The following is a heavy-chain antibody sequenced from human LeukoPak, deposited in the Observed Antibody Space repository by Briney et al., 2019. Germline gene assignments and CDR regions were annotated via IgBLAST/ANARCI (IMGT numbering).Heavy chain of an antibody. CDR1: GGSFSGYY. CDR2: INHSGST. CDR3: ARGPWLAQVDY. J-gene: IGHJ4*02. V-gene: IGHV4-34*01. D-gene: IGHD6-19*01. Sequence: PSETLSLTCAVYGGSFSGYYWSWIRQPPGKGLEWIGEINHSGSTNYNPSLKSRVTISVDTSKNQFSLKLSSVTAADTAVYYRARGPWLAQVDYWGQGTLVTVSS.